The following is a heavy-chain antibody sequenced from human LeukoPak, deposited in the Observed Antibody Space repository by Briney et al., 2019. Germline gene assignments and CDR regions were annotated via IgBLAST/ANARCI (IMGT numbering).Heavy chain of an antibody. D-gene: IGHD6-19*01. J-gene: IGHJ1*01. Sequence: GGSLRLSCAASGFTFSSYWMSWVRQAPGKGLEWGANIKQDGSEKYYVDSVKGRFTISRDNAKNSLYLQMNSLRAEDTAVYYCARDARIAVAGTTHFQHWGQGTLVTVSS. CDR3: ARDARIAVAGTTHFQH. CDR1: GFTFSSYW. CDR2: IKQDGSEK. V-gene: IGHV3-7*01.